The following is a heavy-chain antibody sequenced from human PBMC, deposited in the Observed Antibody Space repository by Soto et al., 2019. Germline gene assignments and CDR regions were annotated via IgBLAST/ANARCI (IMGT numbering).Heavy chain of an antibody. J-gene: IGHJ6*02. V-gene: IGHV4-59*01. CDR3: ARLRMKYYYYGMDV. D-gene: IGHD2-15*01. CDR1: GDSISSYY. Sequence: SETLSLTCTVSGDSISSYYWCWIRQPPGKGLEYSGYIHYSGSTNYNPSLTRRVTISVETSKNQFSLKLSCVTAADRAVYYCARLRMKYYYYGMDVWGQGTTVTVSS. CDR2: IHYSGST.